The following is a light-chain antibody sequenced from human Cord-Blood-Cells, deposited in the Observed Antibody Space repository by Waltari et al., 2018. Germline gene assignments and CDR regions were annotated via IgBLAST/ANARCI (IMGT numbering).Light chain of an antibody. CDR2: AAS. CDR3: QQSYSTPPDLDPSLR. CDR1: QSISSY. Sequence: DIQMTQSPSSLSASVGDRVTITCHARQSISSYLNWYQQKHGKAPKLLIYAASSLQSGVPSSVSGSGSGTDFTLTISSLQPEDFATYYCQQSYSTPPDLDPSLRFGGGTKVEIK. V-gene: IGKV1-39*01. J-gene: IGKJ4*01.